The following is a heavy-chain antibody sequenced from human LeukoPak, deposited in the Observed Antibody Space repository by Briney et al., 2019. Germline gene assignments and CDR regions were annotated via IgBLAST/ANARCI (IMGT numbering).Heavy chain of an antibody. Sequence: GGSLRLSCAASGFTFSSYGMTSVRQAPGKGLEWVSYISSSSSTIYYADSVKGRFTISRDNSKNTLYLQMNSLRAEDTAVYYCARDLSGLPRYWGQGTLVTVSS. CDR2: ISSSSSTI. D-gene: IGHD1-26*01. CDR3: ARDLSGLPRY. V-gene: IGHV3-48*01. CDR1: GFTFSSYG. J-gene: IGHJ4*02.